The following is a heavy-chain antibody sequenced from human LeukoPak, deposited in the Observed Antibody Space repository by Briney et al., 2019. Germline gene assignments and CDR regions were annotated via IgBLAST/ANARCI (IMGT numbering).Heavy chain of an antibody. V-gene: IGHV3-74*01. CDR1: GFTSSSYW. D-gene: IGHD6-19*01. CDR2: INNDGTYT. CDR3: AKRGIAVADY. Sequence: GGSLRLSCAVSGFTSSSYWMHWVRQAPGKGLVWVSRINNDGTYTVYADSVKGRFTISRDNAKNTLYLQMNSLRAEDTAVYYCAKRGIAVADYWGQGTLVTVSS. J-gene: IGHJ4*02.